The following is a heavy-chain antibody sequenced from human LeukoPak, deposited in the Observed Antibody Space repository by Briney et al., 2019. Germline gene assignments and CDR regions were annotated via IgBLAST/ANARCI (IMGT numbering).Heavy chain of an antibody. J-gene: IGHJ4*02. Sequence: PGGSLRLSCAASGFTFSSYSMNWVRQAPGKGLEWVSIIYSGGSTYYADSVKGRFTISRDNSKNTLYLQMNSLRAEDTAVYYCARGRAGSGADFDYWGQGTLVTVSS. D-gene: IGHD2-15*01. CDR1: GFTFSSYS. CDR3: ARGRAGSGADFDY. CDR2: IYSGGST. V-gene: IGHV3-66*01.